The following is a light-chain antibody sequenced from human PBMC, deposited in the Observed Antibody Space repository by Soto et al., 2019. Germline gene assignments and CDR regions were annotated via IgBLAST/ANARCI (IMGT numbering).Light chain of an antibody. CDR2: EVT. CDR3: CSYTRSGPL. Sequence: QSALTQPASVSGSPGQSITISCTGTSSDVGGYDYVSWYQQYPGKAPKLMIFEVTNRPSGVSIRFSGSKSGHTASLTISGLQAEDEADYYCCSYTRSGPLFGGGTKLTVL. CDR1: SSDVGGYDY. V-gene: IGLV2-14*03. J-gene: IGLJ3*02.